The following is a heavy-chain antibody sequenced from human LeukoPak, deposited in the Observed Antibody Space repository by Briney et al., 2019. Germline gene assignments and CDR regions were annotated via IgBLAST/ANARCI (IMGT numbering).Heavy chain of an antibody. V-gene: IGHV1-46*01. D-gene: IGHD3-16*01. CDR3: ARLGGYYYMDV. CDR1: GFTFTSYY. J-gene: IGHJ6*03. Sequence: ASVKVSCKASGFTFTSYYMHWVRQAPGQGLEWMGIINPSGSYTSYAQKFQGRVTMTRDTSTSTVYMELSSLRSEDTAVYYCARLGGYYYMDVWGKGTTVTVSS. CDR2: INPSGSYT.